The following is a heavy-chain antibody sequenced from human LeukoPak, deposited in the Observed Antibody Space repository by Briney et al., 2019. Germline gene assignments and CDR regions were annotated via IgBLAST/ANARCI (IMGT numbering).Heavy chain of an antibody. Sequence: ASVKVSCKASGYTFTGYYMHWVRQAPGQGLEWMGCINPNNGDTHYAQNFQGRVTMTRDTSISTAYMELSSLTSEDTAVYYCARDNSVGGIAWWFDPWGQGTLVTVSS. D-gene: IGHD1-26*01. V-gene: IGHV1-2*02. CDR1: GYTFTGYY. CDR2: INPNNGDT. CDR3: ARDNSVGGIAWWFDP. J-gene: IGHJ5*02.